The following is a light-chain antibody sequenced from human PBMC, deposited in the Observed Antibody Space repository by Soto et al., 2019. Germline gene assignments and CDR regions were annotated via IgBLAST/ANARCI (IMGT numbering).Light chain of an antibody. V-gene: IGKV3-20*01. CDR3: QYHGSSPIT. Sequence: EIVMTQSPATLSVSPGEIATLSCRASQSVGSDLAWYQQKPGQAPRLLIFAASSRASGIPDRFSGSGSGTDFTLTISRLEPEDFALFYCQYHGSSPITFGQGTRLEIK. CDR2: AAS. J-gene: IGKJ5*01. CDR1: QSVGSD.